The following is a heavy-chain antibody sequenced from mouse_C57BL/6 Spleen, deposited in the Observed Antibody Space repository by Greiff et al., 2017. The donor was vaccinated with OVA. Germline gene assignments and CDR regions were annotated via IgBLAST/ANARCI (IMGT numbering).Heavy chain of an antibody. CDR3: AKGGVITTVVADDYFDY. V-gene: IGHV1-72*01. D-gene: IGHD1-1*01. CDR2: IDPNSGGT. CDR1: GYTFTSYW. J-gene: IGHJ2*01. Sequence: QVQLQQPGAELVKPGASVKLSCKASGYTFTSYWMHWVKQRPGRGLEWIGRIDPNSGGTKYNEKFKSKATLTVDKPSSTAYMQLSSLTSEDSAVYYCAKGGVITTVVADDYFDYWGQGTTLTVSS.